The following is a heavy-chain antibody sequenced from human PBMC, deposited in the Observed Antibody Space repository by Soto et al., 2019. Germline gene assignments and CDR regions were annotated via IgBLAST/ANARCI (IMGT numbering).Heavy chain of an antibody. J-gene: IGHJ5*02. CDR3: ARLNWKDEGNWFDP. CDR2: IYYSGRT. V-gene: IGHV4-31*03. D-gene: IGHD1-20*01. Sequence: QVQLQESGPGLVKPSQTLSLTCTVSGGSISSGAYYWSWIRQHPGKGLEWIGYIYYSGRTYYNPSLNSRVTISIDTYKNQFSLKLSSVTAADTAVYYCARLNWKDEGNWFDPWGQGTLVTVSS. CDR1: GGSISSGAYY.